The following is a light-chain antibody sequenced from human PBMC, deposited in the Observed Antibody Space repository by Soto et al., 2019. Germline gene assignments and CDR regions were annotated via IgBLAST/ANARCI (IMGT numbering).Light chain of an antibody. CDR1: SSDVGGYNY. V-gene: IGLV2-14*03. CDR2: DVS. CDR3: SSYTSSNTPFYV. Sequence: QSALTQPASVSGSPGQSITISCTGTSSDVGGYNYVSWYQHHPGKAPKLMIYDVSNRPSGVSTRFSGSKSGNTASLTISGLQAEDEADYYCSSYTSSNTPFYVFGTGTKSPS. J-gene: IGLJ1*01.